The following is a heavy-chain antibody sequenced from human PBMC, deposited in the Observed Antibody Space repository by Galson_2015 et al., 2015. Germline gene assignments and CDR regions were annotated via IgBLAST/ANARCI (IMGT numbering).Heavy chain of an antibody. J-gene: IGHJ5*02. D-gene: IGHD1-1*01. Sequence: SLRLSCAASGFTFSSYGMHWVRQAPGKGLEWVAVIWYDGSNKYYADSVKGRFTISRDNSKNTLYLQMNSLRAEDTAVYYCARDADYWNDVEGNWFDPWGQGTLVTVSS. CDR1: GFTFSSYG. V-gene: IGHV3-33*01. CDR2: IWYDGSNK. CDR3: ARDADYWNDVEGNWFDP.